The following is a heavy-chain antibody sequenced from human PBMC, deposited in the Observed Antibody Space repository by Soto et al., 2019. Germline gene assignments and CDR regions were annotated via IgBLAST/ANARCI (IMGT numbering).Heavy chain of an antibody. Sequence: ALVKVSCKASGYTFTGYYMHWVRQAPGQGLEWMGWINPNGGSTNYAQKFQGRVTMTRDTSTSTVYMELSSLRSEDTAVYYCARDNIVVVPAAARYGWLDPWGQGTLVTVSS. V-gene: IGHV1-46*03. CDR1: GYTFTGYY. CDR2: INPNGGST. J-gene: IGHJ5*02. CDR3: ARDNIVVVPAAARYGWLDP. D-gene: IGHD2-2*01.